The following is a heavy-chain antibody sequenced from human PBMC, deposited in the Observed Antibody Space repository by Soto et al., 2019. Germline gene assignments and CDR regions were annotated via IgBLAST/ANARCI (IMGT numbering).Heavy chain of an antibody. J-gene: IGHJ4*02. CDR3: VGGQYYFGY. CDR2: ISYDGSDK. V-gene: IGHV3-30*03. CDR1: GFPFTSSG. D-gene: IGHD3-10*01. Sequence: QVQLVESGGGVVQPGRSLRLSCAGSGFPFTSSGMHWVREGPDKGLEWVAVISYDGSDKYYADSVKGRFTISRDNSKNMLYLQMNSLRPEDTALYYCVGGQYYFGYRGQGTLVIVSS.